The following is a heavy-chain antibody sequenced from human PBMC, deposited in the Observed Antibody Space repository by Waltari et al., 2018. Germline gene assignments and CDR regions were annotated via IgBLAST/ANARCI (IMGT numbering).Heavy chain of an antibody. V-gene: IGHV4-39*01. D-gene: IGHD3-9*01. CDR3: ARLSYHIVTGYGWFDP. CDR1: GGSISSESYY. J-gene: IGHJ5*02. CDR2: ISYSGST. Sequence: SLTCTVSGGSISSESYYWGWIRQPPGKGLEWIGIISYSGSTYYNPSLKSRVTISVDTSKNQFSLKLSSVTAADTAVYYCARLSYHIVTGYGWFDPWGLGTLVTVSS.